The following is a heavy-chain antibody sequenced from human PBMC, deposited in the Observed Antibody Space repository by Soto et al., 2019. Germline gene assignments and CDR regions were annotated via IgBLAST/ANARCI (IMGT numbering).Heavy chain of an antibody. CDR3: ARDLGYSGEVPSLPTYYYMDV. D-gene: IGHD5-12*01. CDR2: ISSSSSYI. V-gene: IGHV3-21*01. Sequence: GGSLRLSCAASGFTFCSYSMNWVRQAPGKGLEWVSSISSSSSYIYYADSVKGRFTISRDNAKNSLYLQMNSLRAEDTAVYYCARDLGYSGEVPSLPTYYYMDVWGKGTTVTVSS. CDR1: GFTFCSYS. J-gene: IGHJ6*03.